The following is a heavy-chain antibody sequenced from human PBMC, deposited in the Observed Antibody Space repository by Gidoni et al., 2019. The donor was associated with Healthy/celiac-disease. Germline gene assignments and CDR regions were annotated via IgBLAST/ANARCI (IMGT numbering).Heavy chain of an antibody. CDR3: TRDRRGVASGD. CDR1: GFTFGDYA. CDR2: IRSKAYGGTT. Sequence: EVQLVESGGGLVPPGLSLSLDCSASGFTFGDYAMSWVRQAPGKGREWVGFIRSKAYGGTTEYAASVKGRSTISRDDAKSIAYLQMNSLKTEDTAVYYCTRDRRGVASGDWGQGTLVTVSS. J-gene: IGHJ4*02. D-gene: IGHD2-15*01. V-gene: IGHV3-49*04.